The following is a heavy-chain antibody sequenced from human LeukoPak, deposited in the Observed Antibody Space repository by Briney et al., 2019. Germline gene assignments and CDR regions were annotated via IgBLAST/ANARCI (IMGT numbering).Heavy chain of an antibody. J-gene: IGHJ4*02. V-gene: IGHV4-39*01. CDR2: IYYSGST. D-gene: IGHD3-10*01. CDR3: AASSIKWFGELLDFDY. Sequence: SETLSLTCTVSGGSISSSSYYWGWIRQPPGKGLEWIGSIYYSGSTYYNPSLKSRVTISVDTSKNQFSLKLNSVTAADTAVYYCAASSIKWFGELLDFDYWGQGTLVTVSS. CDR1: GGSISSSSYY.